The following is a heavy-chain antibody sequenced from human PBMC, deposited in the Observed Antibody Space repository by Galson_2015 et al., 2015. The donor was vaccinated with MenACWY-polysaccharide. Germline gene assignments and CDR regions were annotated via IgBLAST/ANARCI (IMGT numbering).Heavy chain of an antibody. CDR2: INSDGSST. J-gene: IGHJ2*01. V-gene: IGHV3-74*01. D-gene: IGHD5-12*01. CDR1: GFTFSRDW. CDR3: AKMGGGYRTYWYFDL. Sequence: RLSCAASGFTFSRDWMHWVRHAPGTGLVWVSRINSDGSSTSYADSVKGRFTISRDNAKNTLYLQMNSLRAEDTAVYYCAKMGGGYRTYWYFDLWGQGTLVTVSS.